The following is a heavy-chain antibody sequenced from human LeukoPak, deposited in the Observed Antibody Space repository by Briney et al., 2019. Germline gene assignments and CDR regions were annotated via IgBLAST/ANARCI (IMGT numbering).Heavy chain of an antibody. V-gene: IGHV3-21*01. Sequence: PGGSLRLSCAASGFTFSSYGMHWVRQAPGKGLEWVSSTSSSSSYIYYADSVKGRFTISRDNAKNSLYLQMNSLRAEDTAVYYCARAGIAVAGGNWFDPWGQGTLVTVSS. CDR3: ARAGIAVAGGNWFDP. J-gene: IGHJ5*02. CDR1: GFTFSSYG. CDR2: TSSSSSYI. D-gene: IGHD6-19*01.